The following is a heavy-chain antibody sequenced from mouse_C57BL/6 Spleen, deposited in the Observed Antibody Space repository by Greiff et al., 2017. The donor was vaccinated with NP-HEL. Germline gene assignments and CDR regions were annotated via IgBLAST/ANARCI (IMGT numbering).Heavy chain of an antibody. D-gene: IGHD1-1*01. J-gene: IGHJ2*01. CDR2: IRSKSNNYAT. CDR1: GFSFNTYA. CDR3: VRHGSSFDY. Sequence: EVKLMESGGGLVQPKGSLKLSCAASGFSFNTYAMNWVRQAPGKGLEWVARIRSKSNNYATYYADSVKDRFTISRDDSESMLYLQMNNLKTEDTAMYYCVRHGSSFDYWGQGTTLTVSS. V-gene: IGHV10-1*01.